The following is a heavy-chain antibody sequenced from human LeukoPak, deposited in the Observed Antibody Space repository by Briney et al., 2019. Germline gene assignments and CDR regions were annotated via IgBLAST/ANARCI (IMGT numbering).Heavy chain of an antibody. Sequence: ASVKVSCKASGYTFTSYGLSWVRQAPGQGLEWMGWISAYNGNTNYAQKLQGRVTMTTDTSTSTAYMELRSLRSDDTAVYYCASAEYSSGWYDFDYWGQGTLVTVSS. CDR2: ISAYNGNT. CDR3: ASAEYSSGWYDFDY. CDR1: GYTFTSYG. V-gene: IGHV1-18*01. J-gene: IGHJ4*02. D-gene: IGHD6-19*01.